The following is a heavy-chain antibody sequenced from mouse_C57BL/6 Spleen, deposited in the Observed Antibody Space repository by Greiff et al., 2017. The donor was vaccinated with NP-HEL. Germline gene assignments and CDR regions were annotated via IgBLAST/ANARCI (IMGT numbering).Heavy chain of an antibody. J-gene: IGHJ4*01. Sequence: QVQLQQPGAELVKPGASVKLSCKASGYTFTSYWMQWVKQRPGQGLEWIGEIDPSESYTNYNQKFKGKATLTVDTSSSTAYMQLSSLTSEDSAVYYCARWNYHAMDYWGQGTSVTVSS. CDR3: ARWNYHAMDY. D-gene: IGHD1-1*02. CDR1: GYTFTSYW. CDR2: IDPSESYT. V-gene: IGHV1-50*01.